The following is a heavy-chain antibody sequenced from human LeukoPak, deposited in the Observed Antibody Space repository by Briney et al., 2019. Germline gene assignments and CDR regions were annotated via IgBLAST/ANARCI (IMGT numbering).Heavy chain of an antibody. CDR1: GFIFSSYG. CDR3: ARDSEEVAAFDY. CDR2: IWYDGSNK. V-gene: IGHV3-33*01. J-gene: IGHJ4*02. Sequence: GGSLRLSCAASGFIFSSYGMPWVRQAPGKGLEWVAVIWYDGSNKYYADSVKGRFTISRDNSKNTLYLQMNSLRAEDTAVYYCARDSEEVAAFDYWGQGTLVTVSS. D-gene: IGHD1-14*01.